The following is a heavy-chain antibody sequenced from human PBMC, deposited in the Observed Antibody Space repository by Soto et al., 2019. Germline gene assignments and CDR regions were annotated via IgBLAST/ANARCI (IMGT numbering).Heavy chain of an antibody. CDR1: GFTFSSYG. CDR3: ARARVGDGYNAPGAY. J-gene: IGHJ4*02. D-gene: IGHD5-12*01. V-gene: IGHV3-33*01. CDR2: IWYDGSNK. Sequence: QVQLVESGGGVVQPGRSLRLSCAASGFTFSSYGMHWVRQAPGKGLEWVAVIWYDGSNKNYADSVKGRFIISRDNSKNTLYLQMNSLRAEDPAVYYCARARVGDGYNAPGAYWGQGTLVTVSS.